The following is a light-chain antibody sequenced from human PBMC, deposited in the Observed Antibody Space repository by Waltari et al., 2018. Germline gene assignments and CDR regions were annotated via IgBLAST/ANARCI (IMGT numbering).Light chain of an antibody. V-gene: IGLV2-23*02. CDR1: SNAIGSYNF. J-gene: IGLJ2*01. Sequence: QSALTQPASVSGSPGQSINVSCIGTSNAIGSYNFVSWFQQHPGRAPKLMIYDVSERPLGVSNRFSGSKSGNTASLTIYGLQAEDEADYYCFSYAGSNSFAFGGGTRVTVL. CDR2: DVS. CDR3: FSYAGSNSFA.